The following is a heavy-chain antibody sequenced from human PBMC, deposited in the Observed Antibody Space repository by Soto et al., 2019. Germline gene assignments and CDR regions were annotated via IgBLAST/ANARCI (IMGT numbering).Heavy chain of an antibody. Sequence: QVQLVQSGAEVKKPESSVKVSCKASGGTFSSYAISWVRQAPGQGPEWMGGIIPMFGTANYAQKFQGRVTITADESTTTAYMDLSSLRSEDTAVYYCASHPQTYSGNHDAFDIWGQGTMVIVSS. CDR1: GGTFSSYA. CDR2: IIPMFGTA. J-gene: IGHJ3*02. V-gene: IGHV1-69*12. D-gene: IGHD1-26*01. CDR3: ASHPQTYSGNHDAFDI.